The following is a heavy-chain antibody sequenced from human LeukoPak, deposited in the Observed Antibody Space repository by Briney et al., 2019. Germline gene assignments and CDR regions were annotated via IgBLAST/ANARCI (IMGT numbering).Heavy chain of an antibody. V-gene: IGHV3-7*01. CDR3: ARPYDILTGYYSSLVY. Sequence: GGSLRLSCAASGFTLSNAWMNWVRQAPGKGLEWVANIKQDGSEKYYVDSVKGRFTISRDNAKNSLYLQMNSLRAEDTAVYYCARPYDILTGYYSSLVYWGQGTLVTVSS. CDR1: GFTLSNAW. CDR2: IKQDGSEK. D-gene: IGHD3-9*01. J-gene: IGHJ4*02.